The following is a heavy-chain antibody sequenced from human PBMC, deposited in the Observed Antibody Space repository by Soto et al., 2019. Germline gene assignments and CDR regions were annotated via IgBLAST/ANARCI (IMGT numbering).Heavy chain of an antibody. V-gene: IGHV3-30*18. Sequence: VQLVESGGGVVQPGRPLRLSCAASGFTFSDYAMHWVRQAPGKGLEWVAVVSHDGRNTHYADSVKGRFTISRDSSKSTVSLEMTSLRAEDTAVYYCAKGGRQWLVTSDFNYWGQGALVTVSS. CDR3: AKGGRQWLVTSDFNY. CDR1: GFTFSDYA. CDR2: VSHDGRNT. D-gene: IGHD6-19*01. J-gene: IGHJ4*02.